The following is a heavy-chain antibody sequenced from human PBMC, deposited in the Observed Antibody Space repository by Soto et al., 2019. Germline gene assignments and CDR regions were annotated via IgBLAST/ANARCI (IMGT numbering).Heavy chain of an antibody. CDR3: AVTTKWGDAFDI. V-gene: IGHV3-7*01. Sequence: PGGSLRLACAASGFTVSSYWMSWVRQAPGKGLEWVANIKQDGSEKYYVDSVKGRFTISRDNAKNSLYLQMNSLRAEDTAVYYCAVTTKWGDAFDIWGQGTMVTVSS. CDR1: GFTVSSYW. D-gene: IGHD4-17*01. CDR2: IKQDGSEK. J-gene: IGHJ3*02.